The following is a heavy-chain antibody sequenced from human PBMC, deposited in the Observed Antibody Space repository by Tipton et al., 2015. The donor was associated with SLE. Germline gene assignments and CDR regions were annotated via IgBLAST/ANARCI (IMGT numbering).Heavy chain of an antibody. CDR3: ARDAGGYFVA. CDR2: IDYNGDT. CDR1: GGSVSSYY. Sequence: TLSLTCTVSGGSVSSYYWSWIRQPPGKGLEWIGQIDYNGDTNYNPSLKSLVTISSDTSQNQFSLKVTSVTADDTADYYCARDAGGYFVAWGQGTLVAVSS. J-gene: IGHJ5*02. V-gene: IGHV4-59*02. D-gene: IGHD1-26*01.